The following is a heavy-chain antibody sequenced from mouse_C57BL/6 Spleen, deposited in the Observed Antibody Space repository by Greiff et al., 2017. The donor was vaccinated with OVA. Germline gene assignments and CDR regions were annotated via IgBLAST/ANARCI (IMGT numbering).Heavy chain of an antibody. V-gene: IGHV2-2*01. CDR1: GFSLTSYG. CDR2: IWSGGST. Sequence: QVQLKESGPGLVQPSQSLSITCTVSGFSLTSYGVHWVRQSPGKGLEWLGVIWSGGSTDYNAAFISRLSISKDNSKSQFFFKMNSLQADDTAIYYCARIWDVSLPLAYWGQGTLVTVSA. CDR3: ARIWDVSLPLAY. D-gene: IGHD4-1*01. J-gene: IGHJ3*01.